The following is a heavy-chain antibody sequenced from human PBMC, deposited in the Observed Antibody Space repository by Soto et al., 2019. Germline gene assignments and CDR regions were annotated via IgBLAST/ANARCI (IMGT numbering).Heavy chain of an antibody. D-gene: IGHD6-6*01. CDR2: IIPISGTP. CDR1: GGTFSYSA. CDR3: ATPSVAARPKGGYYYADV. J-gene: IGHJ6*02. V-gene: IGHV1-69*13. Sequence: ASLKVSCKASGGTFSYSAISWVRQAPGQGLEWMGGIIPISGTPNYAQKFLGRVTITADESASAAYMDLSSLTSEDTAVYYCATPSVAARPKGGYYYADVWGQGTTVTVS.